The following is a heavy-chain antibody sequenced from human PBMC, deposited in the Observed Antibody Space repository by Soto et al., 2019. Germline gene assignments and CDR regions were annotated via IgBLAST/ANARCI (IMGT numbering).Heavy chain of an antibody. CDR3: ARPSSVREGLGQSVWFDP. CDR1: GYSFTSYW. J-gene: IGHJ5*02. D-gene: IGHD3-10*01. CDR2: IYPGDSDT. V-gene: IGHV5-51*01. Sequence: EVQLVQSGAEVKKPGESLKISCKGSGYSFTSYWIGWVRQMPGKGLEWMGIIYPGDSDTRYSPSFQGQVTISADKSISTAYLHWSSLKASDTAMYYCARPSSVREGLGQSVWFDPWGQGTLVTVSS.